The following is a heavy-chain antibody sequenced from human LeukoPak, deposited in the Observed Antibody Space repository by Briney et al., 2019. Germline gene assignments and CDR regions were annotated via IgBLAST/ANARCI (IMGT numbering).Heavy chain of an antibody. CDR1: GFTXSSYE. CDR2: ISSSGSNI. CDR3: XXXXXXXXYYYYYYMDV. J-gene: IGHJ6*03. V-gene: IGHV3-48*03. Sequence: CXXSGFTXSSYEMNWVRQAPGKGLEWVSYISSSGSNIYYADSVKGRFTISRDNDKNSMYLQMNSLRAEDTAVYYXXXXXXXXXYYYYYYMDVWGKGTTVTISS.